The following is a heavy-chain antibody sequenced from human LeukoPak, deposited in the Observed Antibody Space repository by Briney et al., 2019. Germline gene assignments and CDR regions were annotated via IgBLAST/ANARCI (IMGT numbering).Heavy chain of an antibody. Sequence: GGSLRLSCAASGFTFSSYSMNWVRQAPGKGLEWVSSISSSSSYIYYADSVKGRFTISRDNSKNTLDLQMNSLRAEDTAIYYCAKGSSGWYVSADYWGQGTPVTVSS. CDR1: GFTFSSYS. V-gene: IGHV3-21*04. D-gene: IGHD6-19*01. J-gene: IGHJ4*02. CDR2: ISSSSSYI. CDR3: AKGSSGWYVSADY.